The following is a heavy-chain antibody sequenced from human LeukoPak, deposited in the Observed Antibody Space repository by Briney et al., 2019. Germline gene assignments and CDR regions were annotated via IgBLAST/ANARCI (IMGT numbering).Heavy chain of an antibody. J-gene: IGHJ6*04. CDR3: ARGYAGDIGHYYGMDV. CDR1: GYTFTSYA. Sequence: ASVKVSCKASGYTFTSYAMHWVRQAPGQRLEWMGWINAGNGNTKYSQKFQGRVTITRDTSASTAYMELSSLRSEDTAVYYCARGYAGDIGHYYGMDVWGKGTTVTVSS. CDR2: INAGNGNT. D-gene: IGHD2-15*01. V-gene: IGHV1-3*01.